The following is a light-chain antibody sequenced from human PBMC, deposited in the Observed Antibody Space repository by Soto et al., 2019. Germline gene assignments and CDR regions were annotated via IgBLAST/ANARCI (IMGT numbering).Light chain of an antibody. CDR3: VQSKNWPL. V-gene: IGKV3D-15*01. CDR2: YIS. J-gene: IGKJ5*01. CDR1: QSAGNF. Sequence: EIVMTQSPAALSVSPRETASLYCRASQSAGNFLAWYQRKPGQAPRLLIYYISPRATGIPARFSGSGSGTEFTLTISSLQSEDFAVYYCVQSKNWPLFCQGTRLEIK.